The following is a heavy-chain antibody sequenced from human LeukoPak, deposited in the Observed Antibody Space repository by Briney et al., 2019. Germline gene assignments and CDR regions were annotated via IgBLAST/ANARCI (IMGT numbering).Heavy chain of an antibody. D-gene: IGHD2-15*01. CDR2: IYYSGST. V-gene: IGHV4-30-4*01. CDR1: GGSISSGDYY. J-gene: IGHJ4*02. Sequence: SQTLSLTCTVSGGSISSGDYYWSWIRQPPGKGLEWIGYIYYSGSTYYNPSLKSRVTISVDTSKNQCSLKLSSVTAADTAVYYCARAYKKEYCSGGSCDIDYWGQGTLVTVSS. CDR3: ARAYKKEYCSGGSCDIDY.